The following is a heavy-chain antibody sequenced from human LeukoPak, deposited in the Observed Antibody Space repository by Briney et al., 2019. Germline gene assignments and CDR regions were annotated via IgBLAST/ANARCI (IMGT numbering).Heavy chain of an antibody. CDR2: ISAYNGNT. CDR3: GFTLRLEGDSPIDY. Sequence: ASVKVSCKASGYTFTSYGISWVRQAPGQGLEWMGWISAYNGNTNYAQKLQGRVIMTTDTSTSTAYMELRSLRSDDTAVYYCGFTLRLEGDSPIDYWGQGTLVTVSS. J-gene: IGHJ4*02. V-gene: IGHV1-18*01. CDR1: GYTFTSYG. D-gene: IGHD3-10*01.